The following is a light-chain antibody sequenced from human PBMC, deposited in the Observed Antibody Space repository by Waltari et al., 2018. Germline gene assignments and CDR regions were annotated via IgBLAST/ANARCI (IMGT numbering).Light chain of an antibody. CDR3: SSYISPNTLWL. CDR1: RSVIGAFHF. Sequence: QSALTQPAPVSGAPGQSITIPCTGARSVIGAFHFCLWYQPYPGKAPKVIIYEVNNRPSGVSTRFSGSKSDNTASLTISGLQAEDEAYYYCSSYISPNTLWLFGGGTKLTVL. J-gene: IGLJ2*01. CDR2: EVN. V-gene: IGLV2-14*01.